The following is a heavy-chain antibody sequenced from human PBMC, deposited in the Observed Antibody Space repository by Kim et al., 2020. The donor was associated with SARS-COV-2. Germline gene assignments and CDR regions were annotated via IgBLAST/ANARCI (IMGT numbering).Heavy chain of an antibody. CDR1: GFTFSTYA. V-gene: IGHV3-30*04. J-gene: IGHJ4*02. CDR3: ARSQNAYCRGGSCYPSW. D-gene: IGHD2-15*01. CDR2: ISYDGTNK. Sequence: GGSLRLSCAASGFTFSTYAMHWVRQAPGKGLEWVAVISYDGTNKYYADSVKGRFTISRDNSKNTLFVQMNSLRAEDTAVYYCARSQNAYCRGGSCYPSWWGQGTLVTVSS.